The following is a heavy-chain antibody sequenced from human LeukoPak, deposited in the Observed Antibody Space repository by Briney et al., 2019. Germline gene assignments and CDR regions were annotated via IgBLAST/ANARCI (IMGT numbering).Heavy chain of an antibody. CDR1: GFTFSSYE. V-gene: IGHV3-48*03. J-gene: IGHJ4*02. CDR3: ASTEGSYDILTGYYLNDY. Sequence: GGSLRLSCAASGFTFSSYEMNWVGQAPGKGLEWVSYISSSGSTIYYADSVKGRFTISRDNAKNSLYLQMNSLRAEDTAVYYCASTEGSYDILTGYYLNDYWGQGTLVTVSS. CDR2: ISSSGSTI. D-gene: IGHD3-9*01.